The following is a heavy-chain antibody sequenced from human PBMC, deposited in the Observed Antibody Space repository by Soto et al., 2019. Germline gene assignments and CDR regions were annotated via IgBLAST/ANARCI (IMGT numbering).Heavy chain of an antibody. CDR1: GFTFSSYA. D-gene: IGHD6-19*01. Sequence: GGSLRLSCAVSGFTFSSYAMSWVRQAPGKGLEWVSGISGSGGSTYSADSVKGRFTSSRDNSKNTLYLQMNSLRVEDTAVYYCAKDRKSGSGWYWDYWGQGTLVTVSS. V-gene: IGHV3-23*01. CDR3: AKDRKSGSGWYWDY. J-gene: IGHJ4*02. CDR2: ISGSGGST.